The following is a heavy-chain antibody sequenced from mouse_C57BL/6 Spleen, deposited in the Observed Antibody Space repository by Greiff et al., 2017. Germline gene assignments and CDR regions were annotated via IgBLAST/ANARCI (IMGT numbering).Heavy chain of an antibody. CDR2: IDPSDSYT. J-gene: IGHJ3*01. CDR1: GYTFTSYW. CDR3: ARSGNDRMAY. D-gene: IGHD2-2*01. V-gene: IGHV1-69*01. Sequence: VQLQQPGAELVMPGASVKLSCKASGYTFTSYWMHWVKQRPGQGLEWIGEIDPSDSYTNYNQTFKGKSTLTGDKSSSTAYMQLSSLTSEDSAVYYCARSGNDRMAYWGQGTLVTVSA.